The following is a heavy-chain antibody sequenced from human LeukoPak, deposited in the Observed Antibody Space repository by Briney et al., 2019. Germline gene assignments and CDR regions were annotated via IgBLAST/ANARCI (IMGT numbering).Heavy chain of an antibody. Sequence: SQTLSLTCAISGDSVSGNSAVAWNWLRQSPSRGLEWLGRTYYRSKWNNDYAVSVKSRITINPDTSKNQFSLHLNSVTPENTAEYYSTRGRNSGFDYWGQGTLVTVSS. CDR2: TYYRSKWNN. J-gene: IGHJ4*02. CDR3: TRGRNSGFDY. CDR1: GDSVSGNSAVA. D-gene: IGHD2/OR15-2a*01. V-gene: IGHV6-1*01.